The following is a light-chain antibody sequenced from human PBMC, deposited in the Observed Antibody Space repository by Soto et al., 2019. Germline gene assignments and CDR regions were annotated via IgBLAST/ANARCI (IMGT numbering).Light chain of an antibody. CDR2: GNS. CDR3: QSYDNSLTALYV. V-gene: IGLV1-40*01. CDR1: SSNIGADFD. Sequence: QSVLTQPPSVSGAPGQRVTISCTGSSSNIGADFDVHWYQHLPGTAPKLLIYGNSIRPSGVPDRFSGSRSGTSASLAISGLQTDDEGDYYCQSYDNSLTALYVFGTGTKVTVL. J-gene: IGLJ1*01.